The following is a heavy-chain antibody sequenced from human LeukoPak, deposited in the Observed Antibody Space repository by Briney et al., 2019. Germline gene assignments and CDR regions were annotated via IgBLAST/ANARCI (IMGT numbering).Heavy chain of an antibody. CDR1: GGSISSYY. Sequence: SETLSLTCTVSGGSISSYYWSWIRQPPGKGLEWIGYIYYSGSTNYNPSLKSRVTISVDASKNQFSLKLSSVTAADTAVYYCARGLEEYYYYYMDVWGKGTTVTVSS. V-gene: IGHV4-59*01. CDR2: IYYSGST. CDR3: ARGLEEYYYYYMDV. J-gene: IGHJ6*03. D-gene: IGHD1-1*01.